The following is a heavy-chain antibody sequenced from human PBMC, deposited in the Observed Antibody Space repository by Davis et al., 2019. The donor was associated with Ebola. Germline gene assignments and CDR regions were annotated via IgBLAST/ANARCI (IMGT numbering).Heavy chain of an antibody. CDR1: GGSVSSGSYY. D-gene: IGHD6-19*01. Sequence: PGGSLRLSCTVSGGSVSSGSYYWSWIRQPPGKGLEWIGYIYYSGSTNYNPSLKSRVTISVDTSKNQFSLKLSSVTAADTAVYYCARVKGGYSSGWTRYWYFDLWGRGTLVTVSS. CDR3: ARVKGGYSSGWTRYWYFDL. V-gene: IGHV4-61*01. J-gene: IGHJ2*01. CDR2: IYYSGST.